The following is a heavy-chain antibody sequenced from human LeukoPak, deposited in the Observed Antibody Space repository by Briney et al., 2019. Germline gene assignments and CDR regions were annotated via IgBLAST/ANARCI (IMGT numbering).Heavy chain of an antibody. CDR2: INANTGRP. J-gene: IGHJ3*01. Sequence: ASAQVSCKASGYNFTNYALNWVRQTPGQGLEWMGWINANTGRPTYGPGFTSRFVFSLDTSVSTAFLQISTLKPADTAIYYCATSLGAGSDAFALWGQGTMVTVSS. V-gene: IGHV7-4-1*02. D-gene: IGHD6-13*01. CDR1: GYNFTNYA. CDR3: ATSLGAGSDAFAL.